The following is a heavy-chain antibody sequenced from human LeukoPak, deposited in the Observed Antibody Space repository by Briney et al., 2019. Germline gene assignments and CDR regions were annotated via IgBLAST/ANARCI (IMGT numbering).Heavy chain of an antibody. CDR3: ARGVRYHRGSSGYYPFPY. Sequence: ASVKVSCKASGYTFTSYDINWLRQATGQGLEWMGCMNPYSGNKGYAQKFQGRVTMTRNTSISTAYMELSSLRSEDTAVYYCARGVRYHRGSSGYYPFPYWGQGTLVTVSS. CDR2: MNPYSGNK. D-gene: IGHD3-22*01. J-gene: IGHJ4*02. CDR1: GYTFTSYD. V-gene: IGHV1-8*01.